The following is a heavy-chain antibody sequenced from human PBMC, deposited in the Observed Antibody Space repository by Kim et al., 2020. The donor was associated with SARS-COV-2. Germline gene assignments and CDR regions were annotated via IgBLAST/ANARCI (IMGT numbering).Heavy chain of an antibody. CDR3: ARGRWLHTDPDAFDI. Sequence: DSVKGRFTISRDNAKNSLYLQMNSLRDEDTAVYYCARGRWLHTDPDAFDIWGQGTMVTVSS. J-gene: IGHJ3*02. V-gene: IGHV3-48*02. D-gene: IGHD5-12*01.